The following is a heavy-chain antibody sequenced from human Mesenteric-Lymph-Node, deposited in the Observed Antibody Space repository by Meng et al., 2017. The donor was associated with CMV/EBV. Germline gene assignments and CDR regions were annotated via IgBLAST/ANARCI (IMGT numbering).Heavy chain of an antibody. CDR3: ASGIADRNYFDY. CDR1: GFTFSNYR. CDR2: ISSSSSYI. Sequence: AASGFTFSNYRMNWVRQAPGKGLECVSSISSSSSYIYYADSVKGRFTISRDNAKNSLYLQMNSLRAEDTAVYYCASGIADRNYFDYWGQGTLVTVSS. J-gene: IGHJ4*02. V-gene: IGHV3-21*01. D-gene: IGHD6-6*01.